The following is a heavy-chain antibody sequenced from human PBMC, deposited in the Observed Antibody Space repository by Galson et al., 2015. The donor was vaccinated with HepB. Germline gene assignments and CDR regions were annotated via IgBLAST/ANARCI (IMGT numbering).Heavy chain of an antibody. CDR3: AHRGSSWTPGGFDP. V-gene: IGHV2-5*02. D-gene: IGHD6-13*01. CDR1: GFSLSTSGVG. CDR2: IYWDDDK. Sequence: PALVKPTQTLTLTCTFSGFSLSTSGVGVGWIRQPPGKALEWLALIYWDDDKRYSPSLKSRLTITKDASKNQVVLTMTNMDPVDTATYYCAHRGSSWTPGGFDPWGQGTLVTVSS. J-gene: IGHJ5*02.